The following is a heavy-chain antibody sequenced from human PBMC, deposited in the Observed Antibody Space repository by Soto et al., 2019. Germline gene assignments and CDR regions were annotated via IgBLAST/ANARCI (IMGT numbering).Heavy chain of an antibody. D-gene: IGHD3-10*01. CDR2: IYYSGST. CDR3: ARRVTMVRGVTYYYYYGMDV. CDR1: GGSISSSSYY. Sequence: SETLSLTCTVSGGSISSSSYYWGWIRQPPGKGLEWIGSIYYSGSTYYNPSLKSRVTISVDTSKNQFSLKLSSVTAADTAVYYCARRVTMVRGVTYYYYYGMDVWGQGTTVTSP. J-gene: IGHJ6*02. V-gene: IGHV4-39*01.